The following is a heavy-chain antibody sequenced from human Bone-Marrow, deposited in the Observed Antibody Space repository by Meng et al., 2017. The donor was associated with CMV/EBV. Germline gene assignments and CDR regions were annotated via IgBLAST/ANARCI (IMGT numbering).Heavy chain of an antibody. D-gene: IGHD2-15*01. CDR3: ARVDHRIPLARANKWFDP. CDR2: ISWDGGST. V-gene: IGHV3-43*01. Sequence: GGSLRLSCAASGFTFDDYTMHWVRQAPGKGLEWVSLISWDGGSTYYADSVKGRFTISRDNSKNTLYLQMNSLRAEDTAVYYCARVDHRIPLARANKWFDPWAQGTLVTVSS. CDR1: GFTFDDYT. J-gene: IGHJ5*02.